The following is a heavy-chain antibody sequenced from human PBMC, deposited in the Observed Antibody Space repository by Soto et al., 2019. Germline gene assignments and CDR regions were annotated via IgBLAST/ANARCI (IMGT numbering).Heavy chain of an antibody. CDR1: GFTFSSYA. Sequence: QVQLVESGGGVVQPGRSLRLSCAASGFTFSSYAMHWVRQAPGKGLEWVAVISYDGSNKYYADSVKGRFTISRDNSKNTLYLQMNSLRAEDTAVYYCARGKPIDYWGQGTLVTVSS. CDR2: ISYDGSNK. CDR3: ARGKPIDY. V-gene: IGHV3-30-3*01. J-gene: IGHJ4*02.